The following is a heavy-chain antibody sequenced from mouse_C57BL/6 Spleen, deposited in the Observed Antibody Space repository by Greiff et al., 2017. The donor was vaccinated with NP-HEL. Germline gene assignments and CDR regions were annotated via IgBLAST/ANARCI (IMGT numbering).Heavy chain of an antibody. CDR3: ARGNCMDY. V-gene: IGHV1-26*01. CDR2: INPNNGGT. J-gene: IGHJ4*01. CDR1: GYTFTDYY. Sequence: EVKLQQSGPELVKPGASVKISCKASGYTFTDYYMNWVKQSHGKSLEWIGDINPNNGGTSYNQKFKGKATLTVDKSSSTAYMELSSLTSEDSAVYYCARGNCMDYWGQGTTVTVSS.